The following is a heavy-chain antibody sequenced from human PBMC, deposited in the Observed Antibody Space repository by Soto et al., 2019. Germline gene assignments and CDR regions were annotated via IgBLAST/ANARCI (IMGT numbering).Heavy chain of an antibody. Sequence: QVQLVQSGAELKKPGASVKVSCKASGYTFTTYDITWVRQAPGHGLAWMGGISGYNGNTKYAQRLQGRVTMTTETSTSTAYMELRSLRCDDTAVYYCARDSTGRLAWFDPWGQGTLVIVSS. V-gene: IGHV1-18*04. J-gene: IGHJ5*02. D-gene: IGHD6-6*01. CDR3: ARDSTGRLAWFDP. CDR2: ISGYNGNT. CDR1: GYTFTTYD.